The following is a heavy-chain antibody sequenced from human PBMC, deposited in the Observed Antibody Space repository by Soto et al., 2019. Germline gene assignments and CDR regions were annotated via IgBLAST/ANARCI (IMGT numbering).Heavy chain of an antibody. V-gene: IGHV4-39*01. D-gene: IGHD1-26*01. CDR1: GGSISSSSYY. CDR3: ARHWELPDAFDI. J-gene: IGHJ3*02. Sequence: QLQLQGSGPGLVKPSETLSLTCTVSGGSISSSSYYWGWIRQPPGKGLEWIGSIYYSGSTYYNPSLKSRVTISVDTSKNQFSLKLSSVTAADTAVYYCARHWELPDAFDIWGQGTMVTVSS. CDR2: IYYSGST.